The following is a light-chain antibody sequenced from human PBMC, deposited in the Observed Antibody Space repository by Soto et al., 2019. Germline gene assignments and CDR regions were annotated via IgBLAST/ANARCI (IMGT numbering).Light chain of an antibody. V-gene: IGKV3-15*01. CDR2: GAS. CDR3: QQYSDWPPTYT. CDR1: QRVSTN. Sequence: EIVMTQSPATLSVSPGERATLSCRASQRVSTNLAWYQQKHGQAPRLLIYGASTRTTGIQGRFSGSGSETEFTLTISNLQSEDFAVYYCQQYSDWPPTYTFGQGTKLEIK. J-gene: IGKJ2*01.